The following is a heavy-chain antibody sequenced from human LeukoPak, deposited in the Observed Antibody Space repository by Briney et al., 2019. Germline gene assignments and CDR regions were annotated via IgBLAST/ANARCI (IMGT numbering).Heavy chain of an antibody. CDR3: AKDLLRTWGVIVIPHYYFDY. D-gene: IGHD3-16*02. CDR1: GFTFSSYG. V-gene: IGHV3-23*01. Sequence: PGGSLRLSCAASGFTFSSYGMSWVRQAPGKGLEWVSAISGSGGSTYYADSVKGRFTISRDNSKNTLYLQMNSLRAEDTAVYYCAKDLLRTWGVIVIPHYYFDYWGQGTLVTVSS. J-gene: IGHJ4*02. CDR2: ISGSGGST.